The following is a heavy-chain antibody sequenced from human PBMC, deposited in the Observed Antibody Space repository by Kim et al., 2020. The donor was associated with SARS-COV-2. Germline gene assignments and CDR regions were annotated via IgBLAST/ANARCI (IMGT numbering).Heavy chain of an antibody. D-gene: IGHD6-25*01. Sequence: GGSLRLSCAASGFTFSDYPMDWVRQAPGKGLEWVAFISYDGINKYYVDSVKGRFTISRDNSKNTLYLQINSLRPEDTAVYYCARGQRNAFEIWGQGTMVTVSS. CDR1: GFTFSDYP. V-gene: IGHV3-30-3*01. CDR3: ARGQRNAFEI. J-gene: IGHJ3*02. CDR2: ISYDGINK.